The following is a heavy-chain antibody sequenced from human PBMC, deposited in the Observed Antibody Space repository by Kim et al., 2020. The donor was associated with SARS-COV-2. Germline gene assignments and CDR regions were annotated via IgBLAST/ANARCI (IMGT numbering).Heavy chain of an antibody. CDR1: GFAFSVFE. CDR3: VGGGLYYFDY. CDR2: ISGGSGII. Sequence: GSLRLSCVASGFAFSVFEMNWVRQTPGKGLEWISYISGGSGIISYADSVKGRFTISRDNTKNSLYLQMNSLTVEDAAVYFCVGGGLYYFDYWGQGTLVT. V-gene: IGHV3-48*03. J-gene: IGHJ4*02. D-gene: IGHD2-8*01.